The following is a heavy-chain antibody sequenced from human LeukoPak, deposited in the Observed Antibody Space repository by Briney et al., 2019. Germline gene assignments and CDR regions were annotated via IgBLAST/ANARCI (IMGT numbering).Heavy chain of an antibody. Sequence: ASVKVSCKASGYTFSNYAISWVRQAPGQGLEWMGWISTYNGGTKYAQKVQGRVTMTADTSTSTVYMELRSLRSDDTALYYCVRDGNSGWYSSFDYWGQGTQVSVSS. J-gene: IGHJ4*02. D-gene: IGHD6-13*01. CDR3: VRDGNSGWYSSFDY. V-gene: IGHV1-18*01. CDR1: GYTFSNYA. CDR2: ISTYNGGT.